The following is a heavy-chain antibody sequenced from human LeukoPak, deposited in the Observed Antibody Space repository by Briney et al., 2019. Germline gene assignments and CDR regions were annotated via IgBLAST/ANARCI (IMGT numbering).Heavy chain of an antibody. CDR2: ISGRDSGT. D-gene: IGHD3-22*01. Sequence: GGSLRLSCAASGFIISNYAMHWVRQAPGQGLEWVSVISGRDSGTYYADSMKGRFTISRDNSKNTLYLQMNSLRAEDTAVYYCAKEPTYYYDSSSYQPYYFDFWGQGTLVTVSS. CDR1: GFIISNYA. V-gene: IGHV3-23*01. CDR3: AKEPTYYYDSSSYQPYYFDF. J-gene: IGHJ4*02.